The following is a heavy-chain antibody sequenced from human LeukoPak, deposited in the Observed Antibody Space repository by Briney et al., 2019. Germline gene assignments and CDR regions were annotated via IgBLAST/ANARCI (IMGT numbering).Heavy chain of an antibody. Sequence: ASVKVTCKASGYPFTSYDINWVRQATGQGLEWMGWMNPNSGNTGYAQKFQGRVTMTRNTSISTAYMELSSLRSEDTAVYYCARFRGKQLGQPSEPGYYYYMDVWGKGTTVTVSS. CDR3: ARFRGKQLGQPSEPGYYYYMDV. D-gene: IGHD6-6*01. V-gene: IGHV1-8*01. CDR1: GYPFTSYD. J-gene: IGHJ6*03. CDR2: MNPNSGNT.